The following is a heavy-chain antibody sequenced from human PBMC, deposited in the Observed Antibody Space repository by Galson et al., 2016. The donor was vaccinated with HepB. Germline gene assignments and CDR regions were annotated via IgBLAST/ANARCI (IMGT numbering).Heavy chain of an antibody. CDR1: GGSINSGGYY. D-gene: IGHD1-26*01. V-gene: IGHV4-31*03. CDR3: ARAYSGSYFFDP. J-gene: IGHJ5*02. Sequence: TLSLTCSVSGGSINSGGYYWSWIRHHPGKGLEWIGYISYSGSTYYNPSLRSRVTISIDTSKNQFSLNLSSMTAADTAVYYCARAYSGSYFFDPWGQGSLVTGSS. CDR2: ISYSGST.